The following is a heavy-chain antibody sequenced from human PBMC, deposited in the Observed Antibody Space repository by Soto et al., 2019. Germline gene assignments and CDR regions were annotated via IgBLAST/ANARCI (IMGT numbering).Heavy chain of an antibody. CDR3: ARGITMVRGVMPYYYYGMDV. V-gene: IGHV4-61*01. CDR2: IYYSGST. Sequence: SEALSLTCTVSGGSISSCSDYWSWIRQPPWKGLGWIGYIYYSGSTNYNPSLKSRVTISVDTSKNQFSLKLSSVTAADTAVYYCARGITMVRGVMPYYYYGMDVWGQGTTVTVSS. J-gene: IGHJ6*02. D-gene: IGHD3-10*01. CDR1: GGSISSCSDY.